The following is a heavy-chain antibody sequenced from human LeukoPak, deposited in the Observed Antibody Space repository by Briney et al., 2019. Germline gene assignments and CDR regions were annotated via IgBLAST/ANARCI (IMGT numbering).Heavy chain of an antibody. CDR3: ARRGGHGGSFDY. CDR2: IYTSGST. Sequence: SETLSLTCTVSGGSISSGSYYWSWIRQPAGKGLEWIGRIYTSGSTNYNPSLKSRVTISVDTSKNQFSLKLSSVTAADTAVYYCARRGGHGGSFDYWGQGTLVTVSS. J-gene: IGHJ4*02. CDR1: GGSISSGSYY. V-gene: IGHV4-61*02. D-gene: IGHD4-23*01.